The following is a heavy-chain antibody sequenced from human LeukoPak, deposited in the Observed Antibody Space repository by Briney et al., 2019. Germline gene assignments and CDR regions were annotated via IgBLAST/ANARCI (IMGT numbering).Heavy chain of an antibody. V-gene: IGHV4-61*02. CDR2: IYTSGST. CDR1: GGSISSGSYY. CDR3: ARWHGSGSYFPYYYYYYMDV. Sequence: PSETLSLTCTVSGGSISSGSYYWSWIRQPAGKGLEWIGRIYTSGSTNYNPSLKSRVTISVDTSKNQFSLKLSSVTAADTAVYYCARWHGSGSYFPYYYYYYMDVWGKGTTVTVSS. J-gene: IGHJ6*03. D-gene: IGHD3-10*01.